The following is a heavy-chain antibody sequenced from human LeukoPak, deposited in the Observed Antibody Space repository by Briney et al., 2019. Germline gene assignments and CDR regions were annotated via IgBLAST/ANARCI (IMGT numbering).Heavy chain of an antibody. J-gene: IGHJ4*02. CDR2: IYYSGST. CDR1: GGSISSYY. CDR3: ARGYSSSWYDFDY. Sequence: KPSETLSLTCTVSGGSISSYYWSWIRQPPGKGLAWIGYIYYSGSTNYNPSLKSRVTISVDTSKNQFSLKLSSVTAADTAVYYCARGYSSSWYDFDYWGQGTLVTVSS. D-gene: IGHD6-13*01. V-gene: IGHV4-59*01.